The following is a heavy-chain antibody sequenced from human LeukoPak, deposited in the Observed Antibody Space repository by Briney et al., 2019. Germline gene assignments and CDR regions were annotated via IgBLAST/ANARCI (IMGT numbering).Heavy chain of an antibody. J-gene: IGHJ5*02. CDR1: GYTFTSYA. CDR2: INACNGNT. D-gene: IGHD5-12*01. CDR3: ARERTWT. Sequence: ASVTVSCKASGYTFTSYAMHWVRQASGQRLEWMGWINACNGNTKYSQKFQGRVTITRDTSASTAYMELSSLRSEDTAVYYCARERTWTWGQGTLVTVSS. V-gene: IGHV1-3*01.